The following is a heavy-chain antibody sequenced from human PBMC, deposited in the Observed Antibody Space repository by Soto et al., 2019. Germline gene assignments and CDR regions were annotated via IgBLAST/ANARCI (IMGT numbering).Heavy chain of an antibody. V-gene: IGHV1-69*01. CDR3: ARGYRENYWDAVAG. Sequence: QVQLVQSGAEVKMPGSSVRVSCKASGGSFSKYGISWVRQAPGQGLEWMGGIIPMFGIGNYAEKFLGRVTITADEATSTRHMELSSLRSEETAVYFCARGYRENYWDAVAGWGQATAVTVPP. J-gene: IGHJ6*01. D-gene: IGHD1-7*01. CDR2: IIPMFGIG. CDR1: GGSFSKYG.